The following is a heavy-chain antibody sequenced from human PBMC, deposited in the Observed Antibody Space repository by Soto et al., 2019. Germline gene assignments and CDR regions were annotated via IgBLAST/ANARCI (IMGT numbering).Heavy chain of an antibody. CDR3: AGRLTTAASLDY. CDR2: VHGGGST. Sequence: QLVESGGGLIQPGGSLRLSCAASGFTVSNNHMTWVRQAAGKGLELVSFVHGGGSTSYADSVKGRFTISRDNSKNTLYLQMDSLRAEDTAIYYCAGRLTTAASLDYWGRGTLVTVSS. D-gene: IGHD3-16*01. J-gene: IGHJ4*02. CDR1: GFTVSNNH. V-gene: IGHV3-53*01.